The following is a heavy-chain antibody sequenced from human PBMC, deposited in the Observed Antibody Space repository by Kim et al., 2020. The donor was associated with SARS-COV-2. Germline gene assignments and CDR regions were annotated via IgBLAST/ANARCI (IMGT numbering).Heavy chain of an antibody. CDR3: AKVNRLWFGPEVGFDY. D-gene: IGHD3-10*01. J-gene: IGHJ4*02. Sequence: GGSLRLSCAASGFTFSSYAMSWVRQAPGKGLEWVSAISGSGGSTYYADSVKGRFTISRDNSKNTLYLQMNSLRAEDTPVYYCAKVNRLWFGPEVGFDYWGQGTLVTVSS. CDR2: ISGSGGST. CDR1: GFTFSSYA. V-gene: IGHV3-23*01.